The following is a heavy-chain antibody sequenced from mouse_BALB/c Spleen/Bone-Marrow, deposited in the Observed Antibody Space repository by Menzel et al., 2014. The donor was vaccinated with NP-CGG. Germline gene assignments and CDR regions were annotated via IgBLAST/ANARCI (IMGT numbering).Heavy chain of an antibody. J-gene: IGHJ4*01. Sequence: EVKVVDSGGGLVQPGGSLKLSCATSGFTFXDYYMYWVRQTPEKRLEWVAYISNGGGSTYYPDTVKGRFTISRDNAKNTLYLQMSRLKSEDTAMYYCARQDYSYYYAMDYWGQGTSVTVSS. V-gene: IGHV5-12*02. CDR3: ARQDYSYYYAMDY. CDR2: ISNGGGST. CDR1: GFTFXDYY. D-gene: IGHD2-13*01.